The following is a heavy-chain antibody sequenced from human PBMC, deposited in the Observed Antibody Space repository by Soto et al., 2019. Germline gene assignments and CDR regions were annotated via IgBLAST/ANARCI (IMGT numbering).Heavy chain of an antibody. Sequence: QVHLVESGGGVVQPGTSLRVSCVGSGFTFRSYVIHWVRQAPGKGLEWVAITSYDGSDKYYADSVRGRFTISRDNSRNTVDLQLDSLRLEDTALYYCARWGTTGRLDVWGQGTLVSVSS. J-gene: IGHJ1*01. V-gene: IGHV3-30*19. CDR1: GFTFRSYV. CDR3: ARWGTTGRLDV. CDR2: TSYDGSDK. D-gene: IGHD3-10*01.